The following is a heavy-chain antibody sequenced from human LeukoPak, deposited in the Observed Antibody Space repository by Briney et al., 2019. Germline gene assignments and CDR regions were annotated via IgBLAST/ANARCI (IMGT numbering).Heavy chain of an antibody. V-gene: IGHV3-21*01. CDR1: GFTFSSYS. Sequence: GGSLRLXCAASGFTFSSYSMNWVRQAPGKGLEWVSSISSSSSYIYYADSVKGRFTISRDNAKNSLYLQMNRLRAEDTAVYYCARDLGGSYYGAFDIWGQGTMVTVSS. CDR3: ARDLGGSYYGAFDI. D-gene: IGHD1-26*01. J-gene: IGHJ3*02. CDR2: ISSSSSYI.